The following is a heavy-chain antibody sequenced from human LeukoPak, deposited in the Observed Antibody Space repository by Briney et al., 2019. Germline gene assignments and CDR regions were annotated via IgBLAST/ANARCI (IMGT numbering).Heavy chain of an antibody. CDR3: ANLRAQQLVPGY. V-gene: IGHV3-30*18. Sequence: GGSLRLSCAASGFTLSSYGMHWVRQAPGKGLEWVAVISYDGSNKYYADSVKGRFTISRDNSKNTLYLQMNSLRAEDTAVYYCANLRAQQLVPGYWGQGTLVTVSS. D-gene: IGHD6-13*01. J-gene: IGHJ4*02. CDR2: ISYDGSNK. CDR1: GFTLSSYG.